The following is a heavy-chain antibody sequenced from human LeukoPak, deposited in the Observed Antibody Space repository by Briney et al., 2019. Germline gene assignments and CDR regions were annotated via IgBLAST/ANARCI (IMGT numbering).Heavy chain of an antibody. D-gene: IGHD2-2*01. CDR1: RYTFGNFG. J-gene: IGHJ4*02. Sequence: ASLRVSCKTSRYTFGNFGINWVRQAPGQGLEWMGWISGNNDNPNYGQKFQGGFTVTTDSSTSTAYMELRNLTFDDTAVYYCARDGTSTDDYWGQGTLVTVSS. CDR2: ISGNNDNP. V-gene: IGHV1-18*01. CDR3: ARDGTSTDDY.